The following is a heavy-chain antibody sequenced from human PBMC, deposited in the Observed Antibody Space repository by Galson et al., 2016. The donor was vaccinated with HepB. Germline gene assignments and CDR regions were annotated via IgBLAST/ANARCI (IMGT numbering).Heavy chain of an antibody. Sequence: SLRLSCAASGFTFSHNYMSWVRQAPGKGLEWISYISSSGSSTLYADSVKGRFTISRDNAKNSLFLQMDSLTAADTAVYYCVTQWLPFDNWGQGALVTVSS. J-gene: IGHJ4*02. CDR1: GFTFSHNY. D-gene: IGHD5-24*01. CDR2: ISSSGSST. CDR3: VTQWLPFDN. V-gene: IGHV3-11*04.